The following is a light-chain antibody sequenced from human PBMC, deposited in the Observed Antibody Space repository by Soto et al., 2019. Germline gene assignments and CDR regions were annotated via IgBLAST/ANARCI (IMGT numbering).Light chain of an antibody. J-gene: IGKJ5*01. CDR2: GAS. Sequence: EIVMTQSPATLSVSPGERATLSCRASQSVSSNLAWYQQKPGQAPRLLIYGASTRATDIPARFSGSGSGTEFTLTISSLQSEDFAVYYCQQYHHWPPITFGQGTRREIK. V-gene: IGKV3-15*01. CDR1: QSVSSN. CDR3: QQYHHWPPIT.